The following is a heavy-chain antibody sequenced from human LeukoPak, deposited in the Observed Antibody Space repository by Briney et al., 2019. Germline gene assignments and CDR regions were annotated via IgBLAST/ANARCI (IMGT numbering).Heavy chain of an antibody. V-gene: IGHV3-30*02. Sequence: GGSLRLSCAASGFTFSGFGMHWVRQAPGKGLEWVAYIHTDQTIQYYADSVKGRFTISRDNSKNTLYLQMNSLRAEDTAVYYCAKEGLLLWFGELLSAGAFDIWGQGTMVTVSS. D-gene: IGHD3-10*01. CDR3: AKEGLLLWFGELLSAGAFDI. J-gene: IGHJ3*02. CDR2: IHTDQTIQ. CDR1: GFTFSGFG.